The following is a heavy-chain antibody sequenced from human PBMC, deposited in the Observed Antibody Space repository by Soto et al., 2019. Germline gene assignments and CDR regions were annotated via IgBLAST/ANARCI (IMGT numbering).Heavy chain of an antibody. J-gene: IGHJ6*02. D-gene: IGHD5-18*01. CDR3: ASYVDTENYYYYYGMDV. Sequence: QVQLQGSGPGLVKPSQTLSLTCTVSGGSISSGGYYWSWIRQHPGKGLEWIGYIYYSGSTYYNPSLKSRVTISVDTSKNQFSLKLSSVTAADTAVYYCASYVDTENYYYYYGMDVWGQGTTVTVSS. CDR2: IYYSGST. V-gene: IGHV4-31*03. CDR1: GGSISSGGYY.